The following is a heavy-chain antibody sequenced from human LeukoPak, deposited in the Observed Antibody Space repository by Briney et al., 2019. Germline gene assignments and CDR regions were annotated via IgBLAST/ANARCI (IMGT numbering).Heavy chain of an antibody. V-gene: IGHV3-11*06. J-gene: IGHJ4*02. CDR2: ISSSGNHT. CDR1: RSTFSDYY. D-gene: IGHD3-9*01. CDR3: ARFQYDILTGYYPNYFDY. Sequence: GGSLRLSCAASRSTFSDYYMSWIGQALGKGLEGVSYISSSGNHTNYADSVKGRFTTSKDNSRNSLFLQMNSLRAEDTAMYYCARFQYDILTGYYPNYFDYWGQGSLVTVSS.